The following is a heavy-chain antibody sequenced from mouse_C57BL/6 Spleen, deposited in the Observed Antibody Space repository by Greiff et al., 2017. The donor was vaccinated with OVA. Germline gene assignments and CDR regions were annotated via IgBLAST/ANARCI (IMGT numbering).Heavy chain of an antibody. Sequence: EVQLVESGGGLVQPGGSLSLSCAASGFTFTDYYMSWVRQPPGKALEWLGFIRNKANGYTTEYSASVKGRFTISRDNSQSILYLQMNALRAEDSATYYCARYGVVATRAMDYWGQGTSVTVSS. V-gene: IGHV7-3*01. J-gene: IGHJ4*01. CDR2: IRNKANGYTT. CDR1: GFTFTDYY. CDR3: ARYGVVATRAMDY. D-gene: IGHD1-1*01.